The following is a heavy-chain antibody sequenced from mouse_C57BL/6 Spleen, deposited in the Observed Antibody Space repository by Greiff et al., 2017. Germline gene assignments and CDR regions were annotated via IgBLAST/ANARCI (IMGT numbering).Heavy chain of an antibody. D-gene: IGHD2-5*01. CDR1: GFTFSSYA. J-gene: IGHJ4*01. CDR2: ISSGGDYI. V-gene: IGHV5-9-1*02. Sequence: EVKVEESGEGLVKPGGSLKLSCAASGFTFSSYAMSWVRQTPEKRLEWVAYISSGGDYIYYADTVKGRFPISRDNARNTLYLQMSSLKSEDTAMYYCTRDREGDYSKGYAMDYWGQGTSVTVSS. CDR3: TRDREGDYSKGYAMDY.